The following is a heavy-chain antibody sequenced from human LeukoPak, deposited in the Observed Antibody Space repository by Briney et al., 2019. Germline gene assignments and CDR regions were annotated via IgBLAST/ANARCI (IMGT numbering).Heavy chain of an antibody. CDR2: IAHHGNNK. D-gene: IGHD2-8*02. CDR1: GFTFNRSA. J-gene: IGHJ4*02. Sequence: PGGSLTLSCSASGFTFNRSAMHWVRQGPGKGLEWVAYIAHHGNNKYYADSVKGRFTISRDNSKGTLYLQMNSLRADDTAVYFCAKDGSWSCTDWGQGTLVTVSS. V-gene: IGHV3-30*02. CDR3: AKDGSWSCTD.